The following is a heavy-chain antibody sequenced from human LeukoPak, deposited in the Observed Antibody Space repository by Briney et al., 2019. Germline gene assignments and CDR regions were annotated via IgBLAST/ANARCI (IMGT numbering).Heavy chain of an antibody. Sequence: SETLSLTCTVSGGSVSSGSFYWSWIRQPPGKGLEWNGYIYYSGSTNYNPSLKSRVTISIDTSKNQLSLKLSSVTAADTAVYYCARDRYGDPFDYWGQGTLVTVSS. CDR3: ARDRYGDPFDY. CDR2: IYYSGST. CDR1: GGSVSSGSFY. D-gene: IGHD4-17*01. J-gene: IGHJ4*02. V-gene: IGHV4-61*01.